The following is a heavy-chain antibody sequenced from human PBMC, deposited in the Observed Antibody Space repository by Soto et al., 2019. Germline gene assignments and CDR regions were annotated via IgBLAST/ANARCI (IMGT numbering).Heavy chain of an antibody. J-gene: IGHJ4*02. CDR1: GFTFSNYG. CDR2: IPDDGSYQ. CDR3: ARYDDYDDNGFDY. V-gene: IGHV3-33*01. D-gene: IGHD4-17*01. Sequence: QVHLVESGGGVVQPGRSLRLSCAVSGFTFSNYGMHWVRQAPGKGLEWVAVIPDDGSYQYYADSVKGRFSISRDNSKNTLYLQMNSLRAEDTALYYCARYDDYDDNGFDYWGQGTLVTVSS.